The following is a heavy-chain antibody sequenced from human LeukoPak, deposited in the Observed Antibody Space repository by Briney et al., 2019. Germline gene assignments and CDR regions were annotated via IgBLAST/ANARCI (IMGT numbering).Heavy chain of an antibody. Sequence: SETLSLTCAVYGGSFSGYFWNWIRQPPGKGLEWIGEINHSGSTNYNPSLMSRVTISVDTSKNQFSLKLSSVTAADTAVYYCARYYSNYLFDYWGQGTLVTVSS. V-gene: IGHV4-34*01. CDR1: GGSFSGYF. CDR3: ARYYSNYLFDY. CDR2: INHSGST. D-gene: IGHD4-11*01. J-gene: IGHJ4*02.